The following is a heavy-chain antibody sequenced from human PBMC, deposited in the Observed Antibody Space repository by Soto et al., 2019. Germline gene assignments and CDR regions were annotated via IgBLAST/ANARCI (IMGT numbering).Heavy chain of an antibody. CDR2: IIPVLTTT. J-gene: IGHJ6*02. Sequence: QVQVVRSGAEVKMPRSSVKVSCRASGDTFSRYTVNWLREAPGRGLEWMGRIIPVLTTTDYAQKFRGRVTITADKSSNTVYMELTSLSSDDTAVYYCARRRYCGYDCYHKHYYGMDVWGQGTTVTVAS. CDR1: GDTFSRYT. V-gene: IGHV1-69*08. D-gene: IGHD2-21*02. CDR3: ARRRYCGYDCYHKHYYGMDV.